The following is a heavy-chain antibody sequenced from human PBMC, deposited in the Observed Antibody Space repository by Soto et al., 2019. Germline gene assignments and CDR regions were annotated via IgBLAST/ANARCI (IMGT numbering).Heavy chain of an antibody. V-gene: IGHV1-24*01. CDR2: FDPEDGET. CDR3: RGYSGYDEGKKIDY. J-gene: IGHJ4*02. Sequence: GASVKVSCKVSGYTLTELSMHWVRQAPGKGLEWMGGFDPEDGETIYAQKFQGRVTMTEDTSTDTAYMELSSLRSEDTAVYYCRGYSGYDEGKKIDYWGQGTLVTVSS. D-gene: IGHD5-12*01. CDR1: GYTLTELS.